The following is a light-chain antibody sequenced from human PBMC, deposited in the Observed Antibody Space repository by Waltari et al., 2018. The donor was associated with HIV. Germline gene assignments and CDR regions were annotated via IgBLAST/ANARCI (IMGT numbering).Light chain of an antibody. V-gene: IGKV2-28*01. CDR1: QSRLHSNVDNY. CDR3: MQARQSTFT. CDR2: LGS. Sequence: VMTQSPISLSVSPGESASIDCRSRQSRLHSNVDNYLDWYFQKPGQSPQLLIYLGSIRAPGVPDRFSSAGSGTDFTLRISRVEPEDVGVYYCMQARQSTFTFGPGTKIEI. J-gene: IGKJ3*01.